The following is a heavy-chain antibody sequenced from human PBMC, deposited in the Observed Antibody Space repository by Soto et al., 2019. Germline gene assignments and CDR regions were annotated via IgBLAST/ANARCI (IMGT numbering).Heavy chain of an antibody. D-gene: IGHD5-18*01. CDR3: AREGYSYSRYWFHP. CDR2: ISAYNGNT. V-gene: IGHV1-18*01. Sequence: QVQLVQSGAEVKKPGASVKVSCKASGYTFTSSGISWVRQAPGQGLEGRGWISAYNGNTNYAQKLQGSVTITTDTPTNPASMEQRSLSSDDTGVYYCAREGYSYSRYWFHPWGQGPLVTVSS. J-gene: IGHJ5*02. CDR1: GYTFTSSG.